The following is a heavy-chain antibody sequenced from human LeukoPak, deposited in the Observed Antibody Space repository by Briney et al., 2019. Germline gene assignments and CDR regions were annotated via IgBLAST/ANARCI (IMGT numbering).Heavy chain of an antibody. D-gene: IGHD3-16*01. Sequence: KASETLSLTCSVSGGSISSYYWSWIRQPAGKGLEWIGRIYTSGSTNYNPSLKSRVTMSVDTSKDQISLNLSSVTAADTAVYYCARDPLGFRAFDIWGQGTMITVSS. V-gene: IGHV4-4*07. CDR2: IYTSGST. CDR1: GGSISSYY. J-gene: IGHJ3*02. CDR3: ARDPLGFRAFDI.